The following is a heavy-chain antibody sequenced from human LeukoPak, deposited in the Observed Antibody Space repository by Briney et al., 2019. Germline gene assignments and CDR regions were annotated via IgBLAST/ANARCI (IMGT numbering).Heavy chain of an antibody. CDR3: AKDSHWILFDD. Sequence: GGSLRLSCAASGFTFSSYGMTWVRQAPGMGLEWVSALTYSGGSTYYAASVKGRFTISRDNSKNTLYLQMNSLRAEDTAVYYCAKDSHWILFDDWGQGTLVTVSS. CDR2: LTYSGGST. D-gene: IGHD2-2*03. J-gene: IGHJ4*02. V-gene: IGHV3-23*01. CDR1: GFTFSSYG.